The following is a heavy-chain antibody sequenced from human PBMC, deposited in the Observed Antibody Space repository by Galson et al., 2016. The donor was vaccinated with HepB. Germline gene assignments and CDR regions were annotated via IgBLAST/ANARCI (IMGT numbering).Heavy chain of an antibody. J-gene: IGHJ6*02. CDR3: AKVGKGVASPPIYYYYYGMDV. V-gene: IGHV3-23*01. D-gene: IGHD3-3*01. CDR1: GFTFNNYA. CDR2: ISGSGGRP. Sequence: SLRLSCAASGFTFNNYAINWVRQAPGKGLEWVSGISGSGGRPKYADSVKGRFTISRDNSKNTLYLQMNTLIAEYPAVYYYAKVGKGVASPPIYYYYYGMDVWGQGTTVTVSS.